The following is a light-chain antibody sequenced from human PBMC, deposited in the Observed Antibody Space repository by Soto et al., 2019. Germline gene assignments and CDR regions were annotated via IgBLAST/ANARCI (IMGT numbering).Light chain of an antibody. V-gene: IGKV1-27*01. CDR1: QGISNY. J-gene: IGKJ3*01. CDR3: QKYNSALSFT. Sequence: DIQMTQSPSSLSASVGDRVTITCRASQGISNYLAWYQQKPGKVPKLLIYAASTLQSGVPSRFSGSGSGTDFTLTISSLQPEDVATYYCQKYNSALSFTFGPGPKWISN. CDR2: AAS.